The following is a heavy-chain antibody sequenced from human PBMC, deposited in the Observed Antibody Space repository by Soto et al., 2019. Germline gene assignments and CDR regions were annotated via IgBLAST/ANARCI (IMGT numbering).Heavy chain of an antibody. V-gene: IGHV1-69*06. D-gene: IGHD3-22*01. Sequence: SVKVSCKASGGTFSSYAISWVRQAPGQGLEWMGGIIPIFGTANYAQKFQGRVTITADKSTSTAYMELSSLRSEDTAVYYCARDPHYYDSSLIHYWGQGTLVTVSS. CDR3: ARDPHYYDSSLIHY. J-gene: IGHJ4*02. CDR1: GGTFSSYA. CDR2: IIPIFGTA.